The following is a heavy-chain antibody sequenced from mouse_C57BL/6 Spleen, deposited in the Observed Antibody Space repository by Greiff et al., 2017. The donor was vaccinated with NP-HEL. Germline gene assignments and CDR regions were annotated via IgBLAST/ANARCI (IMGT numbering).Heavy chain of an antibody. CDR2: ISSGGSYT. CDR1: GFTFSSYG. Sequence: EVHLVESGGDLVKPGGSLKLSCAASGFTFSSYGMSWVRQTPDKRLEWVATISSGGSYTYYPDSVKGRFTISRDNAKNNLYLQMSSLKSEDTAMYDCARQGYGSSYGYFDVWGTGTTVTVSS. D-gene: IGHD1-1*01. CDR3: ARQGYGSSYGYFDV. V-gene: IGHV5-6*01. J-gene: IGHJ1*03.